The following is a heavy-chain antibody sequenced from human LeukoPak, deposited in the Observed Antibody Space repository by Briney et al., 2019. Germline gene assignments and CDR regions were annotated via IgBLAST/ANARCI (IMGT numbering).Heavy chain of an antibody. CDR3: AREMVVPYGMDV. CDR1: GGSFSGYY. CDR2: INHSGST. D-gene: IGHD5-24*01. J-gene: IGHJ6*02. V-gene: IGHV4-34*01. Sequence: PSETLSLTCAVYGGSFSGYYWSWIRQPPGKGLEWIGEINHSGSTNYNPSLRSRVTISVDTSKNQFSLKLSSVTAADTAVYYCAREMVVPYGMDVWGQGTTVTVSS.